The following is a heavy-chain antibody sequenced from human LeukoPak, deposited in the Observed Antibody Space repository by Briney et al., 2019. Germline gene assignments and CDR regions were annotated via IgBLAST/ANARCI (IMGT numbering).Heavy chain of an antibody. CDR1: GYSITRGYN. J-gene: IGHJ4*02. D-gene: IGHD1-26*01. CDR3: GRGEVGEFDH. V-gene: IGHV4-38-2*02. Sequence: SETLSLTCTVSGYSITRGYNWGWVRQSPGKGLEWIASISHAGDTYYNPSLKSRVTISVDTSKNHFSLNLASVTAPDTAVYFCGRGEVGEFDHWGQGTLITVSS. CDR2: ISHAGDT.